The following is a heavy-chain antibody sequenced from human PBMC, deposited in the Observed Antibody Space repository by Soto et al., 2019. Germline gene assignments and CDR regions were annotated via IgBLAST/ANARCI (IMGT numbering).Heavy chain of an antibody. CDR2: INAGNGNT. J-gene: IGHJ6*02. CDR1: GYTFTSYA. CDR3: ARPRKSQQLDPYYYGMDV. D-gene: IGHD6-13*01. Sequence: GASVKVSCKASGYTFTSYAMHWVRQAPGQRLEWMGWINAGNGNTKYSQKFQGRVTITRDTSASTAYMELSSLRSEDTAVYYCARPRKSQQLDPYYYGMDVWGQGATVTVSS. V-gene: IGHV1-3*01.